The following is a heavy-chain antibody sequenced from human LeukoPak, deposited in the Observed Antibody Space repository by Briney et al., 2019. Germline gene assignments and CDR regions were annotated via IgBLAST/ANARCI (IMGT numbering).Heavy chain of an antibody. V-gene: IGHV1-2*02. CDR2: INPNSGGT. D-gene: IGHD6-13*01. CDR1: GYTFTDYY. CDR3: ARSREATAGPFDY. J-gene: IGHJ4*02. Sequence: SVKVSCKASGYTFTDYYMHWVRQAPGQGLEWMGWINPNSGGTNSAQRFQGRVTMARDTSISTAYMELSRLRSDDTAVYHCARSREATAGPFDYWGQGTLVTVSS.